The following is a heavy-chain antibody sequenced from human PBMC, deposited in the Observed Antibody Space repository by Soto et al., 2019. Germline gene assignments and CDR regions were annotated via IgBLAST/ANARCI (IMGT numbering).Heavy chain of an antibody. D-gene: IGHD6-13*01. J-gene: IGHJ4*02. V-gene: IGHV4-34*01. Sequence: QVQLQQWGAGLLKPSETLSLTCAVYGGSFSGYYWSWIRQPPGKGLEWIGEINHSGSTNYNPSLKSPGTFLVDTSKNQFARKVNSVTAADTSVYYCARGQFWRSSFDWWGQGTLVTVSS. CDR2: INHSGST. CDR3: ARGQFWRSSFDW. CDR1: GGSFSGYY.